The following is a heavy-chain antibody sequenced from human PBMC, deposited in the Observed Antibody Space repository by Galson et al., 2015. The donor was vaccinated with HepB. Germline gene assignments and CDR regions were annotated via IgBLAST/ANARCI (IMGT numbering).Heavy chain of an antibody. D-gene: IGHD5-18*01. Sequence: QSGAEVKKPGESLKISCKASGYSFPSYGISWVRQAPGQGLEWMGWISTYNGNTNYVQKLQGRVTMTTDTSTSTAYMELRSLRSDDTAVYYCAREWGYNYGYSFDYWGQGTLVTVSS. V-gene: IGHV1-18*04. CDR1: GYSFPSYG. CDR2: ISTYNGNT. CDR3: AREWGYNYGYSFDY. J-gene: IGHJ4*02.